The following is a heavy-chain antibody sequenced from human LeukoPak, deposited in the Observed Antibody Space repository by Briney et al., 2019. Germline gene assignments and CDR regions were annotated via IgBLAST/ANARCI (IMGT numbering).Heavy chain of an antibody. Sequence: GGSLRLSCAASGFTFDDYAMHWVRQAPGKGLEWVSSISSSSSYIYYADSVKGRFTISRDNAKNSLYLQMNSLRAEDTAVYYCAWTRLQWNWFDPWGQGTLVTVSP. D-gene: IGHD4-11*01. V-gene: IGHV3-21*01. CDR1: GFTFDDYA. CDR2: ISSSSSYI. J-gene: IGHJ5*02. CDR3: AWTRLQWNWFDP.